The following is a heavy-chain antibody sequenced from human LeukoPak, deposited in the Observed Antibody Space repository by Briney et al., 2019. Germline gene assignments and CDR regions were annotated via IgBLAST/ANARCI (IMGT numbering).Heavy chain of an antibody. Sequence: SETLSLTCTVSGGSISSYYWSWLRQPPGKGLEWIGYIYYRGSTNYNPSLKSRVTISVDTSKTQFSLRLTSVTAADTPMYYCASRTYYGSGPDYRGQGTLVTVSS. CDR1: GGSISSYY. V-gene: IGHV4-59*01. D-gene: IGHD3-10*01. J-gene: IGHJ4*02. CDR3: ASRTYYGSGPDY. CDR2: IYYRGST.